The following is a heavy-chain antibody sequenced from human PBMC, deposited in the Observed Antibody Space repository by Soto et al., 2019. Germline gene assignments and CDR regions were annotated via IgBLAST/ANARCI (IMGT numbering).Heavy chain of an antibody. V-gene: IGHV5-51*01. Sequence: LGEALKISCKGSGYSFTSYWIGWVRQMPGKGLEWMGIIYPGDSDTRYSPSFQGQVTISADKSISTAYLQWSSLKASDTAMYYCARALNQYCSSTSCYHWFDPWGQGTLVTVSS. CDR1: GYSFTSYW. D-gene: IGHD2-2*01. CDR3: ARALNQYCSSTSCYHWFDP. J-gene: IGHJ5*02. CDR2: IYPGDSDT.